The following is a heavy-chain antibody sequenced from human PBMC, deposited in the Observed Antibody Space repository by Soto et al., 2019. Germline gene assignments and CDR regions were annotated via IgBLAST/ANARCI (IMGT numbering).Heavy chain of an antibody. J-gene: IGHJ4*02. CDR2: INAGNGYT. Sequence: QVQLVQSGAEEKKPGASVKVSCKASGYTFTGYAMHWVRQAPGQRLEWMGWINAGNGYTKYSQKFQGRGTITRDPSASTAYTELSTLRSEDTAVYYCTRAVAVAADFDSWCQGTLVTVSS. CDR1: GYTFTGYA. CDR3: TRAVAVAADFDS. D-gene: IGHD6-19*01. V-gene: IGHV1-3*05.